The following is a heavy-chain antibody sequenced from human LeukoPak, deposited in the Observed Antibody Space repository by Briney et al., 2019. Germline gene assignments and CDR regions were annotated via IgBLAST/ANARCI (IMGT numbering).Heavy chain of an antibody. V-gene: IGHV4-31*03. CDR2: IYYSGST. CDR3: ARDGSGNDAFDI. J-gene: IGHJ3*02. Sequence: SQTLSLTCTVSGGSISSGGYYWSWIRQHPGKGLEWIGYIYYSGSTYYNPSLKSRVTMSVDTSKNQFSLKLSSVTAADTAVYYCARDGSGNDAFDIWGQGTMVTVSS. CDR1: GGSISSGGYY. D-gene: IGHD3-10*01.